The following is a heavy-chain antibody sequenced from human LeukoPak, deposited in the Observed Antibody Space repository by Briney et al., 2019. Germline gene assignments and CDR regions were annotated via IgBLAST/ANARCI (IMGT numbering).Heavy chain of an antibody. V-gene: IGHV3-30*04. CDR2: ITYDGSTK. D-gene: IGHD3-3*01. CDR1: GFTFSSYA. J-gene: IGHJ4*02. CDR3: ARDEGLPDY. Sequence: GGSLRLSCAVSGFTFSSYAMQWVRPAPGKGMEWVVAITYDGSTKYYPATVKARFTSSRDKSKNPLYLQMNSLRAEDTAVYYCARDEGLPDYWGQGTLVNVSS.